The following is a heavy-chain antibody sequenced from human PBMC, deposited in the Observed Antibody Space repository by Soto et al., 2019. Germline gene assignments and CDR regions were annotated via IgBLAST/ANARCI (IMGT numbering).Heavy chain of an antibody. CDR1: GFAFSSYW. D-gene: IGHD1-1*01. Sequence: PGGSLRLSCAASGFAFSSYWMHWVRQTPGKGPVWVSRIYNDGSRTAYADSVKGRFTISRDNAKNTMYLQMSSLTVEDTAVYYCARDLSGDTTPYSDLWGQGTLVTVSS. CDR2: IYNDGSRT. J-gene: IGHJ4*02. CDR3: ARDLSGDTTPYSDL. V-gene: IGHV3-74*01.